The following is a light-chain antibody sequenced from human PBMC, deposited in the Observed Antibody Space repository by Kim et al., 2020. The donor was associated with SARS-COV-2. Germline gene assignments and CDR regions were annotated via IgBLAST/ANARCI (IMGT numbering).Light chain of an antibody. Sequence: SQGERATLCCRGSQSVSNSDLARLQQRPGQAARLLICGASSRATGIPERFSGSGYGADFTLIISRLEPEGFAVYYCQQYGSSLWTFGQGTKVDIK. CDR3: QQYGSSLWT. J-gene: IGKJ1*01. CDR1: QSVSNSD. CDR2: GAS. V-gene: IGKV3-20*01.